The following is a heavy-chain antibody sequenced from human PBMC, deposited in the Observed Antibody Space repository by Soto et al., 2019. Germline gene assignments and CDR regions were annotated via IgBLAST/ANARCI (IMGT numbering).Heavy chain of an antibody. CDR1: GFNLNTYG. CDR2: ILYDGSKK. CDR3: VRDLALMADY. Sequence: QLVESGGGVVHPGGSLRLSCAASGFNLNTYGMYWVRQAPGKGLQWVAQILYDGSKKHYADSVKGRFTITRDNSKNTVYLLMDSLRLDDMAMYFCVRDLALMADYWGQGTLVIVSS. J-gene: IGHJ4*02. D-gene: IGHD3-16*01. V-gene: IGHV3-30*03.